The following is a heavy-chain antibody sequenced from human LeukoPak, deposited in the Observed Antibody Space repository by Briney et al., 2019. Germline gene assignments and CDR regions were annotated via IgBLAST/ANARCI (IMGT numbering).Heavy chain of an antibody. J-gene: IGHJ4*02. Sequence: PGGSLRLSCAASGFTFSDYYMSWIRQAPGKGPEWVSYISSSGSTIYYADSVKGRFTISRDNSKNTLYLQMNSLRAEDTAVYYCARDGGLSSGDRAHFDYWGQGTLVTVSS. D-gene: IGHD3-22*01. CDR3: ARDGGLSSGDRAHFDY. CDR1: GFTFSDYY. CDR2: ISSSGSTI. V-gene: IGHV3-11*04.